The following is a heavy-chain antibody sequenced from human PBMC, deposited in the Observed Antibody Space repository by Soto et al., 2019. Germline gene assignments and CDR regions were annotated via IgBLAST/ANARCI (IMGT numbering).Heavy chain of an antibody. Sequence: KSSETLSLTCTVSGGSISSYYWSWIRQPAGKGLEWIGRIYTSGSTNYNPSLKSRVTMSVDTSKNQFSLKLSSVTAADTAVYYCARDIVCSGGSCSWFWLDPWGQGTLVTVYS. CDR2: IYTSGST. CDR1: GGSISSYY. CDR3: ARDIVCSGGSCSWFWLDP. D-gene: IGHD2-15*01. J-gene: IGHJ5*02. V-gene: IGHV4-4*07.